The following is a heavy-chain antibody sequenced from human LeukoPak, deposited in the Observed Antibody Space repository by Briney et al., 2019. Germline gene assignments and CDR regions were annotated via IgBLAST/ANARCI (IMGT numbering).Heavy chain of an antibody. CDR1: GGSFGGYY. CDR3: ARGLGYCSSTSCASA. V-gene: IGHV4-34*01. Sequence: SETLSLTCAVYGGSFGGYYWSWIRQPPGKGLEWIGEINHSGSTNYNPSLKSRVTISVDTSKNQFSLKLSSVTAADTAVYYCARGLGYCSSTSCASAWGQGTPVTVSS. J-gene: IGHJ5*02. D-gene: IGHD2-2*01. CDR2: INHSGST.